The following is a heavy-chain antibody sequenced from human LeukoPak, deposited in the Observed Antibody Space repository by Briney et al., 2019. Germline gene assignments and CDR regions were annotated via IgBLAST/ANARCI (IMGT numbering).Heavy chain of an antibody. Sequence: SSETLPLTCTVSGGSISTYYWNWIRQPPGKGLEWVGYIHSGSTNYNPSLKSRVTMSVDTSKNQFSLRLTSVTAADTAVYYCARGDFYDGGGRNWFDPWGQGTLVTVSS. CDR2: IHSGST. CDR1: GGSISTYY. V-gene: IGHV4-59*12. J-gene: IGHJ5*02. CDR3: ARGDFYDGGGRNWFDP. D-gene: IGHD3-16*01.